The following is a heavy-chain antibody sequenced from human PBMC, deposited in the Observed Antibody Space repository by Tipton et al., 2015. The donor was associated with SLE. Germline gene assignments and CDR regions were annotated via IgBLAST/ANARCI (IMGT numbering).Heavy chain of an antibody. V-gene: IGHV3-48*03. CDR2: ISSSGSTI. J-gene: IGHJ4*02. Sequence: SLRLSCAASGFTFSSYEMNWVRQAPGKGLEWVSYISSSGSTIYYADSVKGRFTISRDNAKNSLYLQMNSLRAEDTAVYYCAGRGYSYGFDYWGQGTLVTVSS. D-gene: IGHD5-18*01. CDR1: GFTFSSYE. CDR3: AGRGYSYGFDY.